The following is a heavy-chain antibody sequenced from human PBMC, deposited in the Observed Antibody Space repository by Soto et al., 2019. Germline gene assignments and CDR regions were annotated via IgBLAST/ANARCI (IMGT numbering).Heavy chain of an antibody. J-gene: IGHJ6*03. CDR3: ARRYCSSTSCDYMDV. V-gene: IGHV4-31*03. CDR1: GGSISSGGYY. D-gene: IGHD2-2*01. Sequence: PSETLSLTCTVSGGSISSGGYYWSWIRQHPGKGLEWIGYIYYSGSTYYNPSLKSRVTISVDTSKNQFSLKLSSVTAADTAVYYCARRYCSSTSCDYMDVWGKGTTVTVSS. CDR2: IYYSGST.